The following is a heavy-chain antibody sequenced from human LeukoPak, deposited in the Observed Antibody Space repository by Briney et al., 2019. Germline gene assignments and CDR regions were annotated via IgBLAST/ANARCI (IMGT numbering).Heavy chain of an antibody. CDR2: VSGSGDAT. V-gene: IGHV3-23*01. Sequence: GGFLRLSCAASGFTFITYAMIWVRRAPGKGLEWVSAVSGSGDATYYADFVKGRFTISRDNSENTVYLQMNSLRAEDTAVYYCGRLSGTSGTTSRVLHYWGQGALVTVSS. J-gene: IGHJ4*02. CDR3: GRLSGTSGTTSRVLHY. D-gene: IGHD1-1*01. CDR1: GFTFITYA.